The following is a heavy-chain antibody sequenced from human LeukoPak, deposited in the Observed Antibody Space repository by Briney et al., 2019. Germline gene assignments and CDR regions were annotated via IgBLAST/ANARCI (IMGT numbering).Heavy chain of an antibody. CDR2: LSYSGGRT. CDR1: GFTFSSYG. V-gene: IGHV3-23*01. CDR3: AKANSAPHSSSWYFVDY. J-gene: IGHJ4*02. D-gene: IGHD6-13*01. Sequence: GGSLRLSCAAAGFTFSSYGMSWVRQAPGKGLEWVSGLSYSGGRTYYADSVKGRFTISRDNSKNTLYLQMNSLRAEDTAVYYCAKANSAPHSSSWYFVDYWGQGTLVTVSS.